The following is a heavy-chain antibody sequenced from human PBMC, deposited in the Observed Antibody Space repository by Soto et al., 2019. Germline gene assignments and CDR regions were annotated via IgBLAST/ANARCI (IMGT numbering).Heavy chain of an antibody. CDR2: ISGSGGST. D-gene: IGHD2-21*01. V-gene: IGHV3-23*01. CDR3: AKPLPMIGLRAPHYMDV. Sequence: GGSLRLSCAASGFTFSSYAMSWVRQAPGKGLEWVSAISGSGGSTYYADSVKGRFTISRDNSKNTLYLQMNSLRAEDTAVYYCAKPLPMIGLRAPHYMDVWGKGTTVTVSS. J-gene: IGHJ6*03. CDR1: GFTFSSYA.